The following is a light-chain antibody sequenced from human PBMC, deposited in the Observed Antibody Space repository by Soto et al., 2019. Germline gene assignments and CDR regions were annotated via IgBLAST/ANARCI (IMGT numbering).Light chain of an antibody. CDR3: QQRNNWPPEIT. CDR1: QSISIY. J-gene: IGKJ5*01. Sequence: EIVLTHSPATLSLSPGERATLSCRASQSISIYLAWYQQKPGQAPRLLIYDASNRATGIPARFSGSGSGTDFTLTISSLEPEDFAVYYCQQRNNWPPEITFGQGTRLENK. CDR2: DAS. V-gene: IGKV3-11*01.